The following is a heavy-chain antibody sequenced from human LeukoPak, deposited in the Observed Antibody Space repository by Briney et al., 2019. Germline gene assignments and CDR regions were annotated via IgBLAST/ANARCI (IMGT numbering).Heavy chain of an antibody. J-gene: IGHJ4*02. CDR2: IRYDGSNK. CDR1: GFTFSSYG. V-gene: IGHV3-30*02. D-gene: IGHD3-3*01. CDR3: AKDTYYDFWSGYY. Sequence: GGSLRLSCAASGFTFSSYGMHWVRQAPGKGLEWVAFIRYDGSNKYHADSVKGRFTISRDNSKNTLYLQMNSLRAEDTAVYYCAKDTYYDFWSGYYWGQGTLVTVSS.